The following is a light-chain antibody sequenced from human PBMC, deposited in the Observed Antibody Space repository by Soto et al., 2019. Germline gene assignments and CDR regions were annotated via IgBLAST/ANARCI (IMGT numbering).Light chain of an antibody. CDR1: QSISGW. CDR3: QQYNSDSV. V-gene: IGKV1-5*03. CDR2: RTS. J-gene: IGKJ2*01. Sequence: DIQMTQSPSTLSAFVGDRVTITCRASQSISGWLAWYQQKPGKAPNLLIYRTSSLESGVPSRFSGSGSGTDFTLTIDNLQPDDFATYYCQQYNSDSVFGQGTKLE.